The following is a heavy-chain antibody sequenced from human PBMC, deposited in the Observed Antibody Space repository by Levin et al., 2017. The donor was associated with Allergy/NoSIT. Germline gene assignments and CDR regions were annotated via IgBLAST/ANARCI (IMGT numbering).Heavy chain of an antibody. CDR1: GFSLSTVAVA. CDR2: IYGNDDK. J-gene: IGHJ4*02. D-gene: IGHD2-8*01. CDR3: AQGRGCTYGY. V-gene: IGHV2-5*01. Sequence: SGPTLVKPTQTLTLTCSFSGFSLSTVAVAVGWIRQPPGKALEWLALIYGNDDKRYSPSLKSRLTITKETSRNQVVLTMTNVDPVDTGTYDCAQGRGCTYGYWGQGILVTVSS.